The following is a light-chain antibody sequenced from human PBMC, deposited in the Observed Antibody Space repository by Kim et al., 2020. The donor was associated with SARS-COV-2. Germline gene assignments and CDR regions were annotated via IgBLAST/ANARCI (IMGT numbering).Light chain of an antibody. CDR1: SGHSSYA. CDR3: QTWDTGIRV. J-gene: IGLJ3*02. V-gene: IGLV4-69*01. CDR2: LNSDGSH. Sequence: ASVKLTCTQSSGHSSYAIAWHQQHPEKGPRYLMKLNSDGSHDKGDGIPDRFSGSSSGAERYLTISSLQSEDEADYYCQTWDTGIRVFGGGTQLTVL.